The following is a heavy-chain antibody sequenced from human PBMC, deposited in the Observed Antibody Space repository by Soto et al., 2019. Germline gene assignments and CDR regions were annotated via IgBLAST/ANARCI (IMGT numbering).Heavy chain of an antibody. CDR1: GFTFGSYS. J-gene: IGHJ6*02. V-gene: IGHV3-23*01. Sequence: PGGSLRLSCGASGFTFGSYSVSWVRQAPGKGLEWVSGLSGSGGYTYLADSVKGRFTISRDNSKNTLYLQMNSLRAEDTAVYYCAYGLNYYGMDVWGQGTTVTVSS. CDR3: AYGLNYYGMDV. D-gene: IGHD3-10*01. CDR2: LSGSGGYT.